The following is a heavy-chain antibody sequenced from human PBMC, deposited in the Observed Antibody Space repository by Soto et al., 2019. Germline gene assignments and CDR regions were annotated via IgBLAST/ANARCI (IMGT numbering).Heavy chain of an antibody. V-gene: IGHV1-18*01. J-gene: IGHJ3*02. CDR2: ISAYNGNT. CDR3: ARGAYYYDSSGYYYHAFDI. Sequence: ASVKVSCKASGYTFTSYGISWVRQAPGQGLEWMGWISAYNGNTNYAQKLQGRVTMTTDTSTSTAYMELRSLRSDDTAVYYCARGAYYYDSSGYYYHAFDIWGQGTMVT. D-gene: IGHD3-22*01. CDR1: GYTFTSYG.